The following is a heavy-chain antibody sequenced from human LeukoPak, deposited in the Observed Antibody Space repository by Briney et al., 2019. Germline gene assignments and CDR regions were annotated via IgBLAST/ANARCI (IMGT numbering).Heavy chain of an antibody. J-gene: IGHJ6*03. CDR2: IYGGGNT. D-gene: IGHD5-24*01. CDR3: ARALHSYSYCIAV. Sequence: AGGSLRLSCAASGFTVSSNYMNWVRQAPGKGLEWVSVIYGGGNTYYADSVKGRFTISRDNSKNTLYLQMNSLRAEDTGVYYCARALHSYSYCIAVWGKGTTVTVSS. V-gene: IGHV3-53*01. CDR1: GFTVSSNY.